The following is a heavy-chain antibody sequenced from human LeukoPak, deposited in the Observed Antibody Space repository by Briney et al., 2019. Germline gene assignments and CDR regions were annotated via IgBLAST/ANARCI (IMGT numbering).Heavy chain of an antibody. D-gene: IGHD2-15*01. Sequence: GGSLRLSCEASGFTFASYALSWVRQAPGKGLEWVSTISGSGGSIYYTDSVKGRFTISRDSSKNTLYLQMDSLRAGGTAVYYCAKDRFCSGAGCSDAFDIWGQGTMVTVSS. V-gene: IGHV3-23*01. J-gene: IGHJ3*02. CDR1: GFTFASYA. CDR2: ISGSGGSI. CDR3: AKDRFCSGAGCSDAFDI.